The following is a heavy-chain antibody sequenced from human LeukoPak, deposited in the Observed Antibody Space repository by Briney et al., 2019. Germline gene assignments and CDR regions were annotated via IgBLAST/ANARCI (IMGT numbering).Heavy chain of an antibody. CDR2: ISSSGSTI. J-gene: IGHJ4*02. D-gene: IGHD2-2*01. Sequence: PGGSLRLSCAASGFTFSDYYMSWIRQAPGKGLEWVSYISSSGSTIYYADSVKGRFTISRDNGKNSLYLQMNSLRAEDTAVYYCASSYCSSTSCSASFDYWGQGTLVTVSS. V-gene: IGHV3-11*01. CDR1: GFTFSDYY. CDR3: ASSYCSSTSCSASFDY.